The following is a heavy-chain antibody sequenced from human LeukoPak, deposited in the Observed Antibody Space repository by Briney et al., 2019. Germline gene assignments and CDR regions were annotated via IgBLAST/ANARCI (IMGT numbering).Heavy chain of an antibody. CDR2: ISYDGSNK. J-gene: IGHJ4*02. D-gene: IGHD3-16*01. CDR1: GFTFSDHY. CDR3: AGGNDYFDY. Sequence: GGSLRLSCAASGFTFSDHYMDWVRQAPGKGLEWVAVISYDGSNKYYADSVKGRFTISRDNSKNTLYLQMNSLRAEDTAVYYCAGGNDYFDYWGQGTLVTVSS. V-gene: IGHV3-30-3*01.